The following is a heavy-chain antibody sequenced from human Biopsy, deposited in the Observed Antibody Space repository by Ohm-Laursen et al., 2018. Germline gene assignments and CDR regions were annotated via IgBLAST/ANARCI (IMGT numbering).Heavy chain of an antibody. CDR3: ARDRGPRRGVMPVYYYGMDG. J-gene: IGHJ6*02. Sequence: SETLSLTCTVSGDSVSSGSFYWTWLRPPPGLGLEYIGYLYDRGSTANYNPPLESLFIMSVDIPKNQFSLELSSAIPSDTDVDDCARDRGPRRGVMPVYYYGMDGWGQGSTVAVSS. CDR1: GDSVSSGSFY. D-gene: IGHD2-21*01. CDR2: LYDRGSTA. V-gene: IGHV4-61*01.